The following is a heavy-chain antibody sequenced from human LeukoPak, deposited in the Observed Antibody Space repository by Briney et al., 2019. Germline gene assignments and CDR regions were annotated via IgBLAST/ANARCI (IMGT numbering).Heavy chain of an antibody. D-gene: IGHD2-15*01. CDR1: GFTFSDYY. J-gene: IGHJ3*02. V-gene: IGHV3-11*01. CDR3: ARGPKACSGGSCYCFAFDI. CDR2: ISSSGSTI. Sequence: GGSLRLSCAASGFTFSDYYMSWIRQAPGKGQEWVSYISSSGSTIYYADSVKGRFTISRDNAKNSLYLQMNSLRAEDTAVYYCARGPKACSGGSCYCFAFDIWGQGTMVTVSS.